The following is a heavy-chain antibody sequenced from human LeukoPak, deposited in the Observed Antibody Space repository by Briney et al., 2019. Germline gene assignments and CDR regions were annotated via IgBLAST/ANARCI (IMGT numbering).Heavy chain of an antibody. J-gene: IGHJ4*02. CDR1: GFRFSSYA. D-gene: IGHD6-13*01. Sequence: GGSLRLSCAASGFRFSSYAMSWLRQAPGKGLEWVSAISGSGGNTYYADSVRGRFTNSRDNSKNTLYLQMNNLRAEDTAIYYCAKVSWANYFDYWGQGTLVTVFS. CDR2: ISGSGGNT. V-gene: IGHV3-23*01. CDR3: AKVSWANYFDY.